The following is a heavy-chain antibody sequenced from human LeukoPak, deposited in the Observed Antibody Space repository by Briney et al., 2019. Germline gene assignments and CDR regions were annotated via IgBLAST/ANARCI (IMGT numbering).Heavy chain of an antibody. J-gene: IGHJ1*01. D-gene: IGHD6-19*01. Sequence: SGPTLVKSTQTLTLTCSFSGFSLSSSGVGVGWVRQPPGKALQWLALIYWNDERRYSPSLRSRVTITKDTSKNQVVLTMTNMDPVDTATYYCARKAEVAGPEYFQHWGQGTLVTVSS. V-gene: IGHV2-5*01. CDR1: GFSLSSSGVG. CDR3: ARKAEVAGPEYFQH. CDR2: IYWNDER.